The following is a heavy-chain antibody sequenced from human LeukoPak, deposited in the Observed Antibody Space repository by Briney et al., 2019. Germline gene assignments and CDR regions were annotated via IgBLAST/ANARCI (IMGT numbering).Heavy chain of an antibody. Sequence: ASVTVSCKASGGTFSSYAISWVRQAPGQGLEWMGGIIPIFGTANYAQKFQGRVTITADESTSTAYMELSSLRSEDTAVYYCARSQVEMATNGYYYYYMDVWGKGTTVTISS. V-gene: IGHV1-69*01. CDR1: GGTFSSYA. J-gene: IGHJ6*03. CDR3: ARSQVEMATNGYYYYYMDV. CDR2: IIPIFGTA. D-gene: IGHD5-24*01.